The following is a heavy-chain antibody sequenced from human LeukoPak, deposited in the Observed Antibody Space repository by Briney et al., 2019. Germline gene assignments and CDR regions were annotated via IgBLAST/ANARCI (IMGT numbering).Heavy chain of an antibody. Sequence: ASVKVSCKASGYSFTSYGTSWVRQAPGEGVEWMGWISAHNGNTHYAQKFQGRVTVTTDTATTTAYMELRSLRSDDTAVYYCVRDAYYYDKVGYFDYWGQGTLVTVSS. CDR2: ISAHNGNT. D-gene: IGHD3-22*01. CDR3: VRDAYYYDKVGYFDY. J-gene: IGHJ4*02. CDR1: GYSFTSYG. V-gene: IGHV1-18*01.